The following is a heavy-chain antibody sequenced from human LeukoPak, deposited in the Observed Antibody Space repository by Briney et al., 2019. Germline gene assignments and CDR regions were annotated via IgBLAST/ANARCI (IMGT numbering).Heavy chain of an antibody. CDR1: GFTFSSYG. CDR2: IQHDGSNK. D-gene: IGHD2-15*01. CDR3: AKDRVEHCSGGSCYGFDH. J-gene: IGHJ4*02. Sequence: GGSLRLSCAASGFTFSSYGMYWVRQAPGKGPEWVAFIQHDGSNKDYGDSVKGRSSISRDNSKNMLYLQMNSLRTEDTAVYYCAKDRVEHCSGGSCYGFDHWGQGTLVTVSS. V-gene: IGHV3-30*02.